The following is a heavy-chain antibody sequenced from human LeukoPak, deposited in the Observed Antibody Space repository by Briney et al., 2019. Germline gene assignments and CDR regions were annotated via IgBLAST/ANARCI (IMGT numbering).Heavy chain of an antibody. D-gene: IGHD3-22*01. Sequence: SETLSLTCAVSGYSISSGYYWGWIRQPPGKGLEWIGSIYHSGSTYYNPPLKSRVTISVDTFKNQFSLKLSSVTAADTAVYYCASPRGYYDSSGYLSNWFDPWGQGTLVTVSS. J-gene: IGHJ5*02. V-gene: IGHV4-38-2*01. CDR2: IYHSGST. CDR3: ASPRGYYDSSGYLSNWFDP. CDR1: GYSISSGYY.